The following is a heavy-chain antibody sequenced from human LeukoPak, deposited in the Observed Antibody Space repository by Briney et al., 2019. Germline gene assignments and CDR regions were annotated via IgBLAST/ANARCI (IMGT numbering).Heavy chain of an antibody. Sequence: SEALSLTCAVYGGSFSGYYWSWIRQPPGKGLEWIGEINHSGSTNYNPSLKSRVTISVDTSKNQFSLKLSSVTAADTAVYYCARGPYDILTGPIGMDVWGKGTTVTVSS. CDR3: ARGPYDILTGPIGMDV. CDR2: INHSGST. V-gene: IGHV4-34*01. D-gene: IGHD3-9*01. CDR1: GGSFSGYY. J-gene: IGHJ6*04.